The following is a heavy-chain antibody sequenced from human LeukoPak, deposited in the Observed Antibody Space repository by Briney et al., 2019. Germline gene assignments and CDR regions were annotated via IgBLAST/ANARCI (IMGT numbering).Heavy chain of an antibody. J-gene: IGHJ5*02. CDR3: ARTYGTKPDL. CDR2: VWYDGSKG. D-gene: IGHD1-1*01. CDR1: GFTFSTYA. V-gene: IGHV3-33*08. Sequence: GGSLRLSCAASGFTFSTYAMNWVRQAPGKGLEWVSVVWYDGSKGYYADSVKGRFTVSKDNSKNTMYLQMSSLRVEDTAVYYCARTYGTKPDLWGQGTLVTVSS.